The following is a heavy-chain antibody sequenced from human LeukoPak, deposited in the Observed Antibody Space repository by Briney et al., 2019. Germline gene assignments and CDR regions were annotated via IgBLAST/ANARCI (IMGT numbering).Heavy chain of an antibody. Sequence: ASVTVSCKASGYTFTGYYMHWVRQAPGQGLEWMGWINPNSGGTNYAQKFQGRVTMTRDMSTSTVYMELSSLRSEDTAVYYCARDWVPRGAFDIWGQGTMVTVSS. CDR3: ARDWVPRGAFDI. J-gene: IGHJ3*02. CDR2: INPNSGGT. CDR1: GYTFTGYY. V-gene: IGHV1-2*02. D-gene: IGHD1-1*01.